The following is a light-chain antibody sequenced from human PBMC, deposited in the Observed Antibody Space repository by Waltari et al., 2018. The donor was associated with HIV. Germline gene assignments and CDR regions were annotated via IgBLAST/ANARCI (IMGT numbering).Light chain of an antibody. CDR1: SSDVGSYNL. V-gene: IGLV2-23*02. Sequence: QSALTQPASVSGSPGQSITISCTGTSSDVGSYNLVSWYQQHPGKAPKLMIYEVSKRPSGVSMRCSGSKSGNTASLTISGLQAEDEADYYCCSYAGSSTVFGGGTKLTVL. J-gene: IGLJ2*01. CDR3: CSYAGSSTV. CDR2: EVS.